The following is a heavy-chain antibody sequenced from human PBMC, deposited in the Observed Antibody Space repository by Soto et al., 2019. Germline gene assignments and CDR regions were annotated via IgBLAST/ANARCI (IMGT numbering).Heavy chain of an antibody. J-gene: IGHJ6*02. CDR3: AREDSVLRYFDWLKNPTYYYGMDV. D-gene: IGHD3-9*01. Sequence: SVKVSCKASGGTFSSYAISWVRQAPGQGLERMGGIIPIFGTANYAQKFQGRVTITADESTSTAYMELSSLRSEDTAVYYCAREDSVLRYFDWLKNPTYYYGMDVWGQGTTVTVSS. V-gene: IGHV1-69*13. CDR2: IIPIFGTA. CDR1: GGTFSSYA.